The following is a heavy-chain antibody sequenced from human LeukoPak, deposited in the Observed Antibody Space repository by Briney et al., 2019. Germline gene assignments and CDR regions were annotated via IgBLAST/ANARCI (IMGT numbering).Heavy chain of an antibody. Sequence: GASVKVSCKASGYTFTGHYIYWVRQAPGQGLEWMGWINPNGGGTNYAQTFQGRVTMTTDTSISTAYMELSRLTSDDTAVYYCARDVRHGVRGLPFDYWGQGTLVTVSS. D-gene: IGHD3-10*01. J-gene: IGHJ4*02. V-gene: IGHV1-2*02. CDR3: ARDVRHGVRGLPFDY. CDR1: GYTFTGHY. CDR2: INPNGGGT.